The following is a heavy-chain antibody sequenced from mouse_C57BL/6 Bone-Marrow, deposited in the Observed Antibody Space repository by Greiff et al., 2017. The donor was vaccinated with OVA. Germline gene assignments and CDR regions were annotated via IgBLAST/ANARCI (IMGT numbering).Heavy chain of an antibody. V-gene: IGHV3-6*01. J-gene: IGHJ3*01. Sequence: EVQLQESGPGLVKPSQSLSLTCSVTGYSITSGYYWNWIRQFPGNKLEWMGYISYDGSNNYHPSLKNRITITRDTSKNQFYLKLNSVTTKDTAKYYRERGARVAPMAYWGQGTLVTVSA. CDR2: ISYDGSN. CDR3: ERGARVAPMAY. D-gene: IGHD1-1*01. CDR1: GYSITSGYY.